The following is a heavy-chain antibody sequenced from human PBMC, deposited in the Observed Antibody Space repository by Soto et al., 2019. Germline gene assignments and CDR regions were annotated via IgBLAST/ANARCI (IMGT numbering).Heavy chain of an antibody. CDR1: SCL. V-gene: IGHV3-48*02. J-gene: IGHJ5*02. CDR3: ARGVRADFWSGYFSAYWSDP. CDR2: ISSSSSTI. D-gene: IGHD3-3*01. Sequence: SCLIKKIRQAPGKGLEWVSYISSSSSTIYYADSVKDRLTISRDNAKTSLYLQMNSLRDEDTAVYYCARGVRADFWSGYFSAYWSDPRREVT.